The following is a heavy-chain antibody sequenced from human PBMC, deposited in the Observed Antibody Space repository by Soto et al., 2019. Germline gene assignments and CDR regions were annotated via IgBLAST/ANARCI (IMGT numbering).Heavy chain of an antibody. CDR3: ARDRDDYGSGNYYNRIDF. D-gene: IGHD3-10*01. V-gene: IGHV1-69*01. J-gene: IGHJ4*02. CDR2: IIPIFGTP. Sequence: QVQLVQSGAEVKKPGSSVKVSCKASGGIFSTYAISWLRQAPGQGLEWMGGIIPIFGTPNYAQRFQSRVTITADESTSTAYMELSRLRSEGTAVYYCARDRDDYGSGNYYNRIDFWGQGTLVTVSS. CDR1: GGIFSTYA.